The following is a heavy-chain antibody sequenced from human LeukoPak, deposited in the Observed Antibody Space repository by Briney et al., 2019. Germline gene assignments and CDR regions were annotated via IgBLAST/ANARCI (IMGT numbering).Heavy chain of an antibody. CDR1: RYTLTELS. Sequence: ASVKVSCKVSRYTLTELSMHWVRQAPGKGLEWMGGFDPEDGETIYAQKFQGRVTMTEDTSTDTAYMELSSLRSEDTAVYYCATWYNWNDPLQNAFDIWGQGTMVTVSS. J-gene: IGHJ3*02. D-gene: IGHD1-20*01. V-gene: IGHV1-24*01. CDR2: FDPEDGET. CDR3: ATWYNWNDPLQNAFDI.